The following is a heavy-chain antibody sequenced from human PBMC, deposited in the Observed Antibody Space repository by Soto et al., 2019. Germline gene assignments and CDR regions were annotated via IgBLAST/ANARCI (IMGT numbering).Heavy chain of an antibody. CDR3: AREYDFWSGYSLGGRYYYGMDV. D-gene: IGHD3-3*01. V-gene: IGHV3-23*01. CDR2: ISGSGGST. J-gene: IGHJ6*02. Sequence: GGSLRLSCAASGFTFSSYAMSWVRQAPGKGLEWVSAISGSGGSTYYADSVKGRFTISRDNSKNTLYLQMNSLRAEDTAVYYCAREYDFWSGYSLGGRYYYGMDVWGQGTTVTVSS. CDR1: GFTFSSYA.